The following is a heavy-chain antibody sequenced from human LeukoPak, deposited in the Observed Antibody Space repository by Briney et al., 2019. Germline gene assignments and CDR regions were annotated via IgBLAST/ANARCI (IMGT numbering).Heavy chain of an antibody. J-gene: IGHJ4*02. CDR3: ARGIFSYVPAAIGPVDY. CDR2: IIPIFGTA. D-gene: IGHD2-2*02. Sequence: SVKVSCKASGGTFSSYAISWVRQAPGQGLEWMGGIIPIFGTANYAQKFQGRVTITADESTSTAYMELSSLRSEDTAVYYCARGIFSYVPAAIGPVDYWGQGTLVTVSS. V-gene: IGHV1-69*13. CDR1: GGTFSSYA.